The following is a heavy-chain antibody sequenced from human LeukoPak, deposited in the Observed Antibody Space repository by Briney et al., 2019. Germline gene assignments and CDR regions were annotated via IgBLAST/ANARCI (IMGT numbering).Heavy chain of an antibody. V-gene: IGHV2-5*01. CDR1: GFSLGTSGVA. Sequence: SGPTLVKPTQTLTLTCTFSGFSLGTSGVAVGWIRQPPGKALEWLALNYWNDDKRYSPSLKSRLTITKDTSKYRVVLTVTNVDPVDTATYYCAHSLYDSSGYYYFDYWGQGTLVTVSS. D-gene: IGHD3-22*01. CDR3: AHSLYDSSGYYYFDY. CDR2: NYWNDDK. J-gene: IGHJ4*02.